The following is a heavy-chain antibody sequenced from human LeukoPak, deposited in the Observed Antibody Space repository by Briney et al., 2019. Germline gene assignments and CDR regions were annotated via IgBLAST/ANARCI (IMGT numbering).Heavy chain of an antibody. CDR3: ARGLGIVGAVDY. J-gene: IGHJ4*02. Sequence: GRSLRLSCAASGFTSSSYVMHWVRQAPGKGLEWVSAISGSGGSTYYADSVKGRFTISRDNSKNTLYLQMNSLRAEDTAVYYCARGLGIVGAVDYWGQGTLVTVSS. CDR1: GFTSSSYV. V-gene: IGHV3-23*01. CDR2: ISGSGGST. D-gene: IGHD1-26*01.